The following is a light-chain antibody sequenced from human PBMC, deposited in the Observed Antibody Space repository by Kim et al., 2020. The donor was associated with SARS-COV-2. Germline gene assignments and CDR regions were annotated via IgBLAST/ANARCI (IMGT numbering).Light chain of an antibody. CDR3: SSYTSSRTWV. CDR1: SSDVGGYNY. Sequence: QSALTQPASVSGSPGQSITTSCTGTSSDVGGYNYVSWYQQHPGKAPKLMVYDVSQRPSGVSNRFSGSKSGNTASLTISGLQAEDEADYHCSSYTSSRTWVFGGGTQLTVL. J-gene: IGLJ3*02. V-gene: IGLV2-14*03. CDR2: DVS.